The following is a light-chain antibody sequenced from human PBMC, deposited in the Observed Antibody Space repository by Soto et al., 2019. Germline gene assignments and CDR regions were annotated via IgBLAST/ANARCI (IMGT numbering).Light chain of an antibody. CDR2: DAS. CDR1: QDISNY. V-gene: IGKV1-33*01. CDR3: QHYDNVPYT. J-gene: IGKJ2*01. Sequence: DIQMTQSPSSLSASVGDRVTITCQASQDISNYLNWYQQKPGKAPKLLINDASSLQPGVPSRFSGSGSGTDFTFTIISLQPEDIATYYCQHYDNVPYTFGQGTKLEIK.